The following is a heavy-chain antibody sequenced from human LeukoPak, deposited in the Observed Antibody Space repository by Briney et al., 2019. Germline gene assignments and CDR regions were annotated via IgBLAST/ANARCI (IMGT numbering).Heavy chain of an antibody. J-gene: IGHJ4*02. Sequence: PSETLSLTCSVSGGSISSSRYYWGWLRPPPGLGLEWIGIIYYSGSTYYNPSLKSRVTISVDTSKNQFSLKLSSVTAADTAVYYCARQLLGVLSLPHFDYWGQGTLVTVPP. D-gene: IGHD3-16*02. V-gene: IGHV4-39*01. CDR1: GGSISSSRYY. CDR3: ARQLLGVLSLPHFDY. CDR2: IYYSGST.